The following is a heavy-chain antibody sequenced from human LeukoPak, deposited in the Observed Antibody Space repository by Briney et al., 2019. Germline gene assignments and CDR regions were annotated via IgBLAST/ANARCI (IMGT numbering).Heavy chain of an antibody. CDR2: ICYSGST. CDR1: GGSISSYY. D-gene: IGHD2-2*01. CDR3: ARSHRVVPAAYPFDY. V-gene: IGHV4-59*01. Sequence: SETLSLTCTVSGGSISSYYWSWLRQPPGKGLEWIGYICYSGSTNYNPSLKSRVTISVDTSKNQFSLKLSSVTAADTAVYYCARSHRVVPAAYPFDYWGQGTLVTVSS. J-gene: IGHJ4*02.